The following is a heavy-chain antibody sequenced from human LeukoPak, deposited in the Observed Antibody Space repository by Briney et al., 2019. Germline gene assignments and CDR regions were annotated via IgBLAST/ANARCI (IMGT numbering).Heavy chain of an antibody. CDR3: ARNSCPSGTCYDNRGYFDY. J-gene: IGHJ4*02. CDR2: IYTSGST. V-gene: IGHV4-61*02. D-gene: IGHD2-15*01. CDR1: GGSINSATYY. Sequence: SETLSLTCTVSGGSINSATYYWTWIRQPAGKGLEWIGRIYTSGSTNYNPSLKSRVTISVDTSKNQFSLKLSSVTAADTAVYYCARNSCPSGTCYDNRGYFDYWGQGTLVTVSS.